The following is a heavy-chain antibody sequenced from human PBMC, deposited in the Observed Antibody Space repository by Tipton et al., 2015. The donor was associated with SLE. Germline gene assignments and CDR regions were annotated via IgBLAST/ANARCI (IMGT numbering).Heavy chain of an antibody. CDR1: GGSITTYY. CDR3: ARGRIVGLGGFDY. D-gene: IGHD1-26*01. CDR2: IYYSGTA. Sequence: GLVKPSETLSLTCSVSGGSITTYYWSWIQQTPGKGLEWIGYIYYSGTANYNPSLKSRVTMSVDTSKNQFSLKLSSVTAADTAGYCCARGRIVGLGGFDYWGQGTRVSVSS. V-gene: IGHV4-59*01. J-gene: IGHJ4*02.